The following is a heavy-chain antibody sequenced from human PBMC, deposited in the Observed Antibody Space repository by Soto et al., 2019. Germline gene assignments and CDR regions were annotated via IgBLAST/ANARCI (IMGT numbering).Heavy chain of an antibody. D-gene: IGHD4-4*01. J-gene: IGHJ6*02. Sequence: PVGSLRLSCAASGFTFSSYGMHWVRQAPGKGLEWVAVISYDGSNKYYADSVKGRFTISRDNSKNTLYLQMNSLRAEDTAVYYCAKDGGAYSGMDVWGQGTTVTVSS. CDR3: AKDGGAYSGMDV. V-gene: IGHV3-30*18. CDR1: GFTFSSYG. CDR2: ISYDGSNK.